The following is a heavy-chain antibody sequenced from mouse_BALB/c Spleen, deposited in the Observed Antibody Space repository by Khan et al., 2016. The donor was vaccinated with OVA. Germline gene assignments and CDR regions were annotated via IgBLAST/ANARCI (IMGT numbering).Heavy chain of an antibody. CDR1: GFSLTGYG. D-gene: IGHD2-1*01. CDR2: IWGDGST. Sequence: QVQLKESGPGPVAPSPSLSITCTVSGFSLTGYGVNWVRQPPGKGLEWLGMIWGDGSTDYNSALKSRLSISTANYKSQVFLKMNSLQTDDTARYYCARADYANYREAMDYWGQGTSVTVSS. CDR3: ARADYANYREAMDY. J-gene: IGHJ4*01. V-gene: IGHV2-6-7*01.